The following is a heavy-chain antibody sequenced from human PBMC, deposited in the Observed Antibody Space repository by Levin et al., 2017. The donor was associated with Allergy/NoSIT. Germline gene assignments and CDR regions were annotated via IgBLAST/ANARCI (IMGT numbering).Heavy chain of an antibody. D-gene: IGHD6-19*01. Sequence: SETLSLTCTVSGGSISPYYWSWIRQSPGKGLEWIGYIDDSGNTDFNPSLKSRVRISVDTSKNQFSLKLWSVTAADTAVYYCARVGHGRWLAREGFDYWGQGTLVTVSS. CDR3: ARVGHGRWLAREGFDY. CDR1: GGSISPYY. CDR2: IDDSGNT. V-gene: IGHV4-59*01. J-gene: IGHJ4*02.